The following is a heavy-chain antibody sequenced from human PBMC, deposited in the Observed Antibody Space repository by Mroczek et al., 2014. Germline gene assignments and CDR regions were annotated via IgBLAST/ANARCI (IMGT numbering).Heavy chain of an antibody. D-gene: IGHD4-17*01. CDR2: INPNSGGT. J-gene: IGHJ6*02. Sequence: QVQLVESGAEVKKPGASVKVSCKASGYTFTGYYMHWVRQAPGQGLEWMGWINPNSGGTNYAQKFQGRVTMTRDTSISTAYMELSRLRSDDTAVYYCARDSAVGTTRDYYYYYGMDVWGQGTTVTVSS. CDR3: ARDSAVGTTRDYYYYYGMDV. CDR1: GYTFTGYY. V-gene: IGHV1-2*02.